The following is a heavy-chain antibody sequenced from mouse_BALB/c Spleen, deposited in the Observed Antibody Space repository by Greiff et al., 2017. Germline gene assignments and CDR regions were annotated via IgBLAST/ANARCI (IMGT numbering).Heavy chain of an antibody. CDR3: ARHNWYFDV. J-gene: IGHJ1*01. CDR2: ISNGGGST. CDR1: GFTFSSYT. Sequence: EVMLVESGGGLVQPGGSLKLSCAASGFTFSSYTMSWVRQTPEKRLEWVAYISNGGGSTYYPDTVKGRFTISRDNAKNTLYLQMSSLKSEDTAMYYCARHNWYFDVWGAGTTVTVSS. V-gene: IGHV5-12-2*01.